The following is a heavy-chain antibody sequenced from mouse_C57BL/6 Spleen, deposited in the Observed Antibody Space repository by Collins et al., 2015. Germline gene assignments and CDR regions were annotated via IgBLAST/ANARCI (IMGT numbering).Heavy chain of an antibody. CDR2: GST. J-gene: IGHJ2*01. CDR3: ARRALADPYYFDY. V-gene: IGHV3-8*01. Sequence: GSTYYNPSLKSPISITRDTSKNQYYLQLNSVTTEDTATYYCARRALADPYYFDYWGQGTTLTVSS. D-gene: IGHD3-3*01.